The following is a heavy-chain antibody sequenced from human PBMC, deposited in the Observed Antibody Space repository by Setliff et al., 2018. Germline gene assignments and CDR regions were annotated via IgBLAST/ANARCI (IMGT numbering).Heavy chain of an antibody. CDR3: ARDNGPRELLTAFDI. D-gene: IGHD1-26*01. Sequence: PGGSLRLSCAASGFTFSTYYMHWVRQPPGKGLEWVAFVHYDGVNKHYRDSVKGRFTISRDNAKNSLYLQINSLRAEDTAVYYCARDNGPRELLTAFDIWGQGTMVTVSS. CDR1: GFTFSTYY. CDR2: VHYDGVNK. V-gene: IGHV3-30*02. J-gene: IGHJ3*02.